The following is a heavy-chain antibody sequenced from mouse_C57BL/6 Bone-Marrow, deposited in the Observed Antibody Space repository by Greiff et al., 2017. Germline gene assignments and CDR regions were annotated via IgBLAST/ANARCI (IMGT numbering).Heavy chain of an antibody. J-gene: IGHJ3*01. D-gene: IGHD2-4*01. CDR2: ISSGGSYT. V-gene: IGHV5-6*01. CDR3: ARLDYDPAWFGY. CDR1: GFTFSSYG. Sequence: EVHLVESGGDLVKPGGSLKLSCAASGFTFSSYGMSWVRQTPDKRLEWVATISSGGSYTYYPDSVKGRFTISRDNAKNTLYLQMSSLKSEDTAMYYWARLDYDPAWFGYWGEGTLVTVSA.